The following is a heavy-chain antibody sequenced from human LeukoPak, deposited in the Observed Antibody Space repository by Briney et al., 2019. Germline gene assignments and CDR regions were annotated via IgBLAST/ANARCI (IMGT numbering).Heavy chain of an antibody. D-gene: IGHD6-13*01. CDR3: LAGYYYSQMDV. V-gene: IGHV3-74*01. CDR2: VNIHGSGT. J-gene: IGHJ6*03. CDR1: GFTFSDYW. Sequence: GGSLRLSCAASGFTFSDYWMHWVRQPPGKGPAWVARVNIHGSGTDYADSVKGRFTISRDNAKNTLYLQMTSLRAEDTAVYYALAGYYYSQMDVWGKGTAVTVSS.